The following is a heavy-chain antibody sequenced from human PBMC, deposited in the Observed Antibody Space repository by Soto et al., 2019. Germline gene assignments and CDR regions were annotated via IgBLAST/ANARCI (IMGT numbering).Heavy chain of an antibody. CDR1: GFTFSSYA. CDR2: ISSSGGST. V-gene: IGHV3-23*01. D-gene: IGHD3-22*01. J-gene: IGHJ4*02. Sequence: SLRLSCAASGFTFSSYAMSWVRQAPGKGLGWVSAISSSGGSTFYADSVKGRFTISRDNSRNTLYLQMNSLRAEDTAIYYCAKYQPMTQPRPYFDYWGQGTLVTVSS. CDR3: AKYQPMTQPRPYFDY.